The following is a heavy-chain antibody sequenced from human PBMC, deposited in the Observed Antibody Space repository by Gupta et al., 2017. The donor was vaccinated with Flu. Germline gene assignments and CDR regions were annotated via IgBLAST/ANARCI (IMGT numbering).Heavy chain of an antibody. D-gene: IGHD3-3*01. Sequence: QVQLQQWGAGLLKPSETLSLTCAVYGGSFSGYYWTWIRQPPGKGLEWIGEINHSGSTNYKPSLKSRVTISVDTSKNQFSLKLSSVTAADTAVYYCARTYDFWSGYEYYGMDVWGQGTTGIVSS. CDR2: INHSGST. J-gene: IGHJ6*02. CDR3: ARTYDFWSGYEYYGMDV. V-gene: IGHV4-34*01. CDR1: GGSFSGYY.